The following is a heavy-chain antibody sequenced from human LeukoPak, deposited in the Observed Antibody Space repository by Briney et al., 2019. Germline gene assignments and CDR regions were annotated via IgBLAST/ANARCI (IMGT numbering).Heavy chain of an antibody. CDR3: AIGVTMIVVVIPPLDY. CDR1: GGTFSSYA. D-gene: IGHD3-22*01. CDR2: IIPIFGTA. V-gene: IGHV1-69*05. Sequence: SVKVSCKASGGTFSSYAISWVRQAPGQGLEWMGGIIPIFGTANYAQKFQGRVTVTTDESTSTAYMELSSLRSEDTAVYYCAIGVTMIVVVIPPLDYWGQGTLVTVSS. J-gene: IGHJ4*02.